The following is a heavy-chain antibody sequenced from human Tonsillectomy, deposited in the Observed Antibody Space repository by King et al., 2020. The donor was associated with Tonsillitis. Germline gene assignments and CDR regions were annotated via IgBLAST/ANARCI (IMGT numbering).Heavy chain of an antibody. CDR1: GFTVTANY. CDR2: IFSAGST. Sequence: VQLVESGGDLVQPGGSLRLSCAASGFTVTANYMTWVRQAPGKGLEWVSVIFSAGSTYYADSVKGRFTISRDNSKNTLYLQMNSLRVEDTAVYYCAGLRPIYNNGWYYLDYWGRGTLVTVSS. D-gene: IGHD6-19*01. J-gene: IGHJ4*02. V-gene: IGHV3-66*01. CDR3: AGLRPIYNNGWYYLDY.